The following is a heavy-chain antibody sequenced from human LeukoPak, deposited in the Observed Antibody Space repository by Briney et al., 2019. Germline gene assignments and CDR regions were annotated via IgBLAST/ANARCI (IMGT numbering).Heavy chain of an antibody. Sequence: PGGSLRLSCVVSGFTFNTYTINWVRQAPGMGLEWVSSISSSSSYIFYADSVKGRFTISRDNAKNSLYLQMSSLRAEDAAVYYCAREGGYQYYYAMDVWGQGTTVTVSS. V-gene: IGHV3-21*01. CDR3: AREGGYQYYYAMDV. CDR2: ISSSSSYI. D-gene: IGHD3-16*01. CDR1: GFTFNTYT. J-gene: IGHJ6*02.